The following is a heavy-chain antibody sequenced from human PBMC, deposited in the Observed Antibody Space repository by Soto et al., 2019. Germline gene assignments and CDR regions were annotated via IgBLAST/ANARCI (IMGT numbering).Heavy chain of an antibody. CDR1: GGSVSSGSYY. CDR3: ARDFFDYDSSGYYGFDY. J-gene: IGHJ4*02. V-gene: IGHV4-61*01. CDR2: IYYSGST. Sequence: QVQLQESGPGLVKPSETLSLTCTVSGGSVSSGSYYWSWIRQPPGKGLEWIGYIYYSGSTNYNHSLESRVTISVDTSKNQFSLKLSSVTAADTAVYYCARDFFDYDSSGYYGFDYWGQGTLVTVSS. D-gene: IGHD3-22*01.